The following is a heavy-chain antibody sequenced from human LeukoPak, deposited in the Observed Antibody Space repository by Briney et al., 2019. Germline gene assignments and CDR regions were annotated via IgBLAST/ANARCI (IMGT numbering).Heavy chain of an antibody. CDR3: ARLLWFGDHYFDY. D-gene: IGHD3-10*01. CDR2: IYSGGST. CDR1: GFTFSSYA. Sequence: GGSLRLSCAASGFTFSSYAMSWVRQAPGKGLEWVSVIYSGGSTYYADSVKGRFTISRDNSKNTLYLQMNSLRAEDTAVYYCARLLWFGDHYFDYWGQGTLVTVSS. V-gene: IGHV3-66*01. J-gene: IGHJ4*02.